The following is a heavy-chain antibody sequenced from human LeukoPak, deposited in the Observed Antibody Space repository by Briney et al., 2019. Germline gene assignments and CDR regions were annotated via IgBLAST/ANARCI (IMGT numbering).Heavy chain of an antibody. CDR3: ARLPGAPRPRYYFDY. CDR2: ISDRGST. Sequence: PSETLSLTCIVSGSSINSGYYWGWIRQPPGKGLEWIGTISDRGSTYNNPSLKSRVTISVDTSKNQLSLKLTSVTAADTAVYYCARLPGAPRPRYYFDYWGQGTLVTVSS. CDR1: GSSINSGYY. D-gene: IGHD6-6*01. J-gene: IGHJ4*02. V-gene: IGHV4-38-2*02.